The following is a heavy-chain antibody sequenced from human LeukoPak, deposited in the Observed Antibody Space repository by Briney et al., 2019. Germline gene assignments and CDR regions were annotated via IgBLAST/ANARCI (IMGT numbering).Heavy chain of an antibody. CDR3: ARGSEYYDFWSDY. CDR1: GFTFSSYA. Sequence: GGSLRLSCAASGFTFSSYAMSWVRQAPGKGLEWVSSISSSSSYIYYADSVKGRFTISRDNAKNSLYLQMNSLRAEDTAVYYCARGSEYYDFWSDYWGQGTLVTVSS. CDR2: ISSSSSYI. J-gene: IGHJ4*02. D-gene: IGHD3-3*01. V-gene: IGHV3-21*01.